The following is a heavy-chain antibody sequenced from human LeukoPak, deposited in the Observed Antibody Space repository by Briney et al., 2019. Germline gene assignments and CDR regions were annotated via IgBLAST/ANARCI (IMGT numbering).Heavy chain of an antibody. D-gene: IGHD1/OR15-1a*01. V-gene: IGHV1-2*06. CDR2: INPNSGGT. J-gene: IGHJ4*02. Sequence: ASGKLSCKACGYTFTCYYMHWVRQAPGQGLEWMGRINPNSGGTNYAQKFQGRVTMTRDTSISTAYMELSRLRSDDTAVYYCARITGTPDYWGQGTLVTVSS. CDR3: ARITGTPDY. CDR1: GYTFTCYY.